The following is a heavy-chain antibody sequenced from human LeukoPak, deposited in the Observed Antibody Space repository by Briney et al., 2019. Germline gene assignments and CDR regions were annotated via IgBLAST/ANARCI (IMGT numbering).Heavy chain of an antibody. Sequence: SETLSLTCTVSGGSISSSSYYWGWIRQPPGKGLEWIGSIYYSGSTYYNPSLKSRVTISVDTSKSQFSLKPSSVTAADTAVYYCARRYYDSSGYNDAFDIWGQGTMVTVSS. V-gene: IGHV4-39*01. D-gene: IGHD3-22*01. CDR1: GGSISSSSYY. CDR3: ARRYYDSSGYNDAFDI. CDR2: IYYSGST. J-gene: IGHJ3*02.